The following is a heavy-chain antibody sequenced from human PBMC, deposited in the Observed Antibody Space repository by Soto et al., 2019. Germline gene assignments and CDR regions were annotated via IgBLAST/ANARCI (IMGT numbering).Heavy chain of an antibody. D-gene: IGHD2-15*01. CDR2: ISAYNGNT. CDR1: GYTFTSYG. Sequence: QVQLVQSGAEVKKPGASVKVSCKASGYTFTSYGISWVRQAPGQGLEWMGWISAYNGNTNYAQKLQGRVTTTTDTSTRTGYMGLKSLGSDDRAVYYCAGDYSNWLDPWGQGTTVTVSS. V-gene: IGHV1-18*01. J-gene: IGHJ5*02. CDR3: AGDYSNWLDP.